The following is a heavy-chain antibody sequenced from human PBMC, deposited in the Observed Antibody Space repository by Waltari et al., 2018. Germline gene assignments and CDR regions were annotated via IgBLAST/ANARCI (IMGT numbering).Heavy chain of an antibody. D-gene: IGHD3-10*01. CDR2: ISWNSGGI. J-gene: IGHJ4*02. V-gene: IGHV3-9*01. CDR3: AKAQSGSYFNSFDF. CDR1: GFTFDDHG. Sequence: VHPVESGGGLVQPGGSLRLSCAVSGFTFDDHGMHWVRQVPGKGLEWVSGISWNSGGIDYADSVKGRFTISRDNAKNFLYLQMNDLRAEDTALYYCAKAQSGSYFNSFDFWGQGTLVTVSS.